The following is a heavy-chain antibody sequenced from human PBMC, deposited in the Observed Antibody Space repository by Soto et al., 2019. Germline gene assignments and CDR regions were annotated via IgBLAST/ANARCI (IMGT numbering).Heavy chain of an antibody. CDR3: ARGEMTTVTTGRGVGFDY. CDR1: GGSFSGYY. J-gene: IGHJ4*02. D-gene: IGHD4-17*01. V-gene: IGHV4-34*01. Sequence: SETLSLTCAVYGGSFSGYYWSWIRQPPGKGLEWIGEINHSGSTNYNPSLKSRVTIAVDTSKNQFSLKLSSVTAADTAVYYCARGEMTTVTTGRGVGFDYWGQGTLVTVSS. CDR2: INHSGST.